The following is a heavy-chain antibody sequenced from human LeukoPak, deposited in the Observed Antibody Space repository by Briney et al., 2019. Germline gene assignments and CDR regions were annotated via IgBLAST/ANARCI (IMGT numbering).Heavy chain of an antibody. CDR1: GGTFSSYA. D-gene: IGHD2-2*01. Sequence: ASVKVSCKASGGTFSSYAISWVRQAPGQGLEWMGGIIPIFGTANYAQKFQGRVTITTDESTSTAYMELSSLRSEDTAVYYCATGCTSCHYNWFDPWGQGTLVTVSS. CDR3: ATGCTSCHYNWFDP. V-gene: IGHV1-69*05. CDR2: IIPIFGTA. J-gene: IGHJ5*02.